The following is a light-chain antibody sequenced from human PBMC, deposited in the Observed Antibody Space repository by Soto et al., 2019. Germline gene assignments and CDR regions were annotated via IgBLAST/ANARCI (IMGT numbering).Light chain of an antibody. J-gene: IGKJ5*01. Sequence: EVVMTQSPATLSVSPGERATLSCKASQSARSSLGWYQQKPGQPPRLLIHDVSIRATGIPARFNGSGSGTEFTLTISSLQSEDFAVYYCQQYNSWPPTFGQGTRLEIK. CDR3: QQYNSWPPT. CDR1: QSARSS. V-gene: IGKV3-15*01. CDR2: DVS.